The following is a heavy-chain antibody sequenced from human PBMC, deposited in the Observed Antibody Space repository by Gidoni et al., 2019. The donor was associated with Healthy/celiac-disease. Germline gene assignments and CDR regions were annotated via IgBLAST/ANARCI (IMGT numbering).Heavy chain of an antibody. CDR3: AKDGGGGIAALYGY. D-gene: IGHD6-13*01. Sequence: EVQLLESGGGWVQPGGSLRLSCPASGFPFSSYAMSWVRQAPGKGLEWVSAISGSGGSTYYADSVKGRFTISRDNSKNTLYLQMNSLRAEDTAVYYCAKDGGGGIAALYGYWGQGTLVTVSS. CDR1: GFPFSSYA. J-gene: IGHJ4*02. V-gene: IGHV3-23*01. CDR2: ISGSGGST.